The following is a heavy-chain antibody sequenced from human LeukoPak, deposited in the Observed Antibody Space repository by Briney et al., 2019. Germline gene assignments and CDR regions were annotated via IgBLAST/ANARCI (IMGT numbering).Heavy chain of an antibody. D-gene: IGHD6-6*01. CDR1: GFTFSSYA. Sequence: GGSLRLSCAASGFTFSSYAMHWVRQAPGKGLEWVAFIRYDGSNKYYADSVKGRFTISRDNSKNTLYLQMNSLRAEDTAVYYCAKKGESYSSSPNGGDAFDIWGQGTMVTVSS. J-gene: IGHJ3*02. CDR3: AKKGESYSSSPNGGDAFDI. V-gene: IGHV3-30*02. CDR2: IRYDGSNK.